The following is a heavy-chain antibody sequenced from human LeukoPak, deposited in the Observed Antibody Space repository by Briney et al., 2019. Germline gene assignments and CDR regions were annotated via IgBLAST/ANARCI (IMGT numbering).Heavy chain of an antibody. CDR2: ISAYNGNT. CDR3: AALRESGSYRPFDY. D-gene: IGHD3-10*01. Sequence: ASVKVSCKASGYTFTSYGISWARQAPGQGLEWMGWISAYNGNTNYAQKLQGRVTMTTDTSTSTAYMELRSLRSDDTAVYYCAALRESGSYRPFDYWGQGTLVTVSS. V-gene: IGHV1-18*01. J-gene: IGHJ4*02. CDR1: GYTFTSYG.